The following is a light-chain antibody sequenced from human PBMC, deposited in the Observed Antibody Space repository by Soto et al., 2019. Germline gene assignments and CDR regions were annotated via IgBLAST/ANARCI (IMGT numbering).Light chain of an antibody. J-gene: IGLJ1*01. V-gene: IGLV2-23*02. CDR3: CSYAGDTTFFV. CDR2: EVS. CDR1: SSDVGSYYP. Sequence: QSALTQPASMSGSPGQSITISCTGTSSDVGSYYPVSWFQQHPGKAPKLIIYEVSKRPSRVSDRFSGSKSGNTASLTISGLQAEDEAEYYCCSYAGDTTFFVFGTGTKLTVL.